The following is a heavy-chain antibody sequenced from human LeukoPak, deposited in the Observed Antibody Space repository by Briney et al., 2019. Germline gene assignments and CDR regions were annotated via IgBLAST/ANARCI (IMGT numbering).Heavy chain of an antibody. CDR2: IYYSGST. D-gene: IGHD6-13*01. V-gene: IGHV4-59*01. Sequence: PSETLSLTCTVSGGSISSYYWSWIRRPPGKGLEWIGYIYYSGSTNYNPSLKSRVTISVDTSKNQFSLKLSSVTAADTAVYYCARDISAAGTLGAFDIWGQGTMVTVSS. J-gene: IGHJ3*02. CDR3: ARDISAAGTLGAFDI. CDR1: GGSISSYY.